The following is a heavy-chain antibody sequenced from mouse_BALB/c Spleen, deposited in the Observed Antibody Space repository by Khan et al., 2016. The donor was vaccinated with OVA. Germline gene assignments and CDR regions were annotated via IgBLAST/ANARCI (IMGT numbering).Heavy chain of an antibody. Sequence: QVQLQQSGPELVKPGASVKMSCKASGYTFTDYDIRWVKQRTGQGLEWIGEIYPGSGSTYYNEKFKGKATLTADKSSNTAYIQLSSLTSEDSAVYFCAKIFDGNSYAMDYWGQGTAVTVSS. CDR3: AKIFDGNSYAMDY. CDR1: GYTFTDYD. CDR2: IYPGSGST. J-gene: IGHJ4*01. D-gene: IGHD2-1*01. V-gene: IGHV1-77*01.